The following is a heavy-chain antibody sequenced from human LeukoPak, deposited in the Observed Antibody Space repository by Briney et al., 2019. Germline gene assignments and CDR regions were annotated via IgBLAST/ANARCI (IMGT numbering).Heavy chain of an antibody. CDR1: GGSISSSSYY. Sequence: SETLSLTCTVSGGSISSSSYYWGWIRQPPGKGLEWIGSIYYSGSTYYNPSLKSRVTISVDTSKNQFSLKLSSVTAADTAVYYCAREGDIVVVTAIPKYNWFDPWGQGTLVTVSS. D-gene: IGHD2-21*02. J-gene: IGHJ5*02. V-gene: IGHV4-39*07. CDR2: IYYSGST. CDR3: AREGDIVVVTAIPKYNWFDP.